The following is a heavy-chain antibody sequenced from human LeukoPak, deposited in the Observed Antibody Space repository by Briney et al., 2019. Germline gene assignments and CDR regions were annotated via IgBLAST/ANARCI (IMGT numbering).Heavy chain of an antibody. Sequence: PGGSLRLSCAASGFTFNNAWMSWVRQAPGKGLEWISRIKSKTYGGTTEYAAPVKGRFTISRDDSESTLFLQMDSLTTEDTAVYYCTRDHFAWGQGILVTVSS. CDR2: IKSKTYGGTT. J-gene: IGHJ5*02. V-gene: IGHV3-15*01. D-gene: IGHD2/OR15-2a*01. CDR1: GFTFNNAW. CDR3: TRDHFA.